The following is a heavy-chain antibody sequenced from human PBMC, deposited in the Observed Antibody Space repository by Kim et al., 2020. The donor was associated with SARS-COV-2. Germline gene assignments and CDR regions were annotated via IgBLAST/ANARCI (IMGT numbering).Heavy chain of an antibody. J-gene: IGHJ3*02. CDR2: IVVGSGNT. CDR1: GFTFTSSA. V-gene: IGHV1-58*01. CDR3: AADRGTENPQDAFDI. D-gene: IGHD3-10*01. Sequence: SVKVSCKASGFTFTSSAVQWVRQARGQRLEWIGWIVVGSGNTNYAQKFQERVTITRDMSTSTAYMELSSLRSEDTAVYYCAADRGTENPQDAFDIWGQGTMVTVSS.